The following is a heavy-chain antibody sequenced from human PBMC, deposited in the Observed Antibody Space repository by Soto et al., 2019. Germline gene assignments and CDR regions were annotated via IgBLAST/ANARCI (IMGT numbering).Heavy chain of an antibody. CDR3: ARDNRDGYNYLPDAFDI. CDR2: ISYDGSNK. CDR1: GFTFSSYA. D-gene: IGHD5-12*01. V-gene: IGHV3-30-3*01. J-gene: IGHJ3*02. Sequence: GGSLRLSCAASGFTFSSYAMHWVRQVPGKGLEWVAVISYDGSNKYYADSVKGRFTISRDNSKNTLYLQMNSLRAEDTAVYYCARDNRDGYNYLPDAFDIWGQGTMVTVSS.